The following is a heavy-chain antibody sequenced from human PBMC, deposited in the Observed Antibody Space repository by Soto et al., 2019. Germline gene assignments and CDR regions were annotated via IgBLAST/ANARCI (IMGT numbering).Heavy chain of an antibody. Sequence: GGSLRLSCAASGFTFSSYWMHWVRQAPGKGLVWVSRINSDGSSTSYADSVKGRFSISRDNAKNTLYLQMSSLRADDTALYYCARSYGSGSSADSARFDPWGQGTLVTVSS. CDR2: INSDGSST. CDR1: GFTFSSYW. D-gene: IGHD3-10*01. J-gene: IGHJ5*02. CDR3: ARSYGSGSSADSARFDP. V-gene: IGHV3-74*01.